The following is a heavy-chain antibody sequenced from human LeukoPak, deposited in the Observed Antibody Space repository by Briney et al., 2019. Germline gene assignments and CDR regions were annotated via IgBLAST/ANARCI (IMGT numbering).Heavy chain of an antibody. D-gene: IGHD3/OR15-3a*01. CDR1: GVSIISSNSY. CDR3: ARQTGAGLFILP. Sequence: SETLFLTCTVSGVSIISSNSYWGWMRQPPGKGLEWLGRIYYSGNTYYNASLNSQVSISIDTSKNQFALRLTSVPAADTLGYDCARQTGAGLFILPGGQGTLVTVSS. V-gene: IGHV4-39*01. CDR2: IYYSGNT. J-gene: IGHJ4*02.